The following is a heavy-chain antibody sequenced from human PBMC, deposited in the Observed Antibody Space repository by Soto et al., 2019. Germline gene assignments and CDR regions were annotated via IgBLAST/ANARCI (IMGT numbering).Heavy chain of an antibody. CDR3: ARAVTTHYYYYYMEV. CDR2: ISAYNGNT. Sequence: GASVKVSCKASGYTFTSYGISCVRQAPGQGLEWMGWISAYNGNTNYAQKLQGRVTMTTDTSTSTAYMELRSLRSDDTAVYYCARAVTTHYYYYYMEVWGKGTTVTVSS. D-gene: IGHD4-17*01. V-gene: IGHV1-18*01. CDR1: GYTFTSYG. J-gene: IGHJ6*03.